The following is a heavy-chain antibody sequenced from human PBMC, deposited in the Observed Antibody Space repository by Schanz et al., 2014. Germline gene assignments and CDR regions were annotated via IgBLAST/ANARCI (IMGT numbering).Heavy chain of an antibody. V-gene: IGHV1-46*03. CDR3: GRGFSRSYIAF. CDR1: GYTFTTYY. J-gene: IGHJ4*02. Sequence: QVQLLQSGAEVKKPGASMKVSCKASGYTFTTYYMLWVRQAPGQGLEWMGIINPSGGSTRYGQKFQGRRTVTTDTSTSTVSLELSSLRSDDTAAYYCGRGFSRSYIAFWLQGTLITVST. D-gene: IGHD6-6*01. CDR2: INPSGGST.